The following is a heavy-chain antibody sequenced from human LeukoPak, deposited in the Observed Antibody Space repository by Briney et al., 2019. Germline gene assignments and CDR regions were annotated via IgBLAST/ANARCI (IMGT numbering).Heavy chain of an antibody. D-gene: IGHD6-13*01. CDR2: INQDGGEK. Sequence: GGSLRLSCAASGFTFSSNWMSWVRQAPGKGLEWVANINQDGGEKYFVDSVKGRFTISRDNAKNSLYLQMNSLRAEDTAVYYCAKDRMAAAGLRVFDYWGQGTLVTVSS. J-gene: IGHJ4*02. CDR3: AKDRMAAAGLRVFDY. CDR1: GFTFSSNW. V-gene: IGHV3-7*03.